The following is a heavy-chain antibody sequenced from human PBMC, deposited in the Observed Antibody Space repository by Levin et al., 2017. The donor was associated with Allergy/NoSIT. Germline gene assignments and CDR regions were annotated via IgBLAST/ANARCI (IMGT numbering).Heavy chain of an antibody. CDR2: IHSSGSS. CDR1: GDSISSGDYY. Sequence: SCTVSGDSISSGDYYWSWFRQPPGKGLEWVGYIHSSGSSYYNPPLNSRVSVSVATSKNQFSLKMNSVTAADTAVYYCARVPVVRGVVDYWGQGTLVTVSS. D-gene: IGHD3-10*01. CDR3: ARVPVVRGVVDY. J-gene: IGHJ4*02. V-gene: IGHV4-30-4*01.